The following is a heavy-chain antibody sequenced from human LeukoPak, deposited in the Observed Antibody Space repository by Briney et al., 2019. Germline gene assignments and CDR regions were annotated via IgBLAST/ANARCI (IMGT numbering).Heavy chain of an antibody. CDR3: ARDKYDSSGYLGTLDY. D-gene: IGHD3-22*01. V-gene: IGHV6-1*01. J-gene: IGHJ4*02. CDR2: TYYRSKWYN. Sequence: SQTLSLTCAISGDSVSSNSAAWNWIRQSPSRGLEWLGRTYYRSKWYNDYAVSVKSRLTINPDTSKNQFSLQLNSVTPEDTAVYYCARDKYDSSGYLGTLDYWGQGTLVTVSS. CDR1: GDSVSSNSAA.